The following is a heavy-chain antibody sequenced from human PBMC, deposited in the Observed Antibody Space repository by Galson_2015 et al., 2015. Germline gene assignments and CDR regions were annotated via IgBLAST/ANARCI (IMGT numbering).Heavy chain of an antibody. D-gene: IGHD2-2*01. Sequence: SLRLSCAASGFTFSIYAMSWVRQTPGKGLEWVSGIRGNGGNTYYADSLKGRFTISRDNSKNTLYLQMNSLRGEDTAVYYCAKANLDCSSTSCYSIFFDHSGQGTLVTVSS. CDR2: IRGNGGNT. CDR1: GFTFSIYA. V-gene: IGHV3-23*01. CDR3: AKANLDCSSTSCYSIFFDH. J-gene: IGHJ4*02.